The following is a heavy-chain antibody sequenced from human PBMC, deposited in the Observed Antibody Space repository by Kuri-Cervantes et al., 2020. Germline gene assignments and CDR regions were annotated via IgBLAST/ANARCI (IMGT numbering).Heavy chain of an antibody. D-gene: IGHD3-9*01. Sequence: GSLRLSCAVYGGSFSGYYWSWIRQPPGKGLEWIGEINHSGSTNYNPSLKSRVTISVDTSKNQFSLKLTSVTAADTAVYYCARGQFDILTGYYLKYWGQGTPVTVSS. V-gene: IGHV4-34*01. CDR2: INHSGST. J-gene: IGHJ4*02. CDR1: GGSFSGYY. CDR3: ARGQFDILTGYYLKY.